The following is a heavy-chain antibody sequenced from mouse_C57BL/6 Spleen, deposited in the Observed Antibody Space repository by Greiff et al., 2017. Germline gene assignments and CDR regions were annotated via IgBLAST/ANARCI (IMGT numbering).Heavy chain of an antibody. CDR1: GYAFSSYW. D-gene: IGHD4-1*01. CDR3: ARWDPQGCDY. Sequence: VQLQQPGAELVKPGASVKISCKASGYAFSSYWMHWVKQRPGKGLEWIGKIYPGDGDTNYNGKFKGKATLTADKSSSTAYRQRSSLTAEDSAVYFCARWDPQGCDYWGQGTLVTVSA. CDR2: IYPGDGDT. J-gene: IGHJ3*01. V-gene: IGHV1-80*01.